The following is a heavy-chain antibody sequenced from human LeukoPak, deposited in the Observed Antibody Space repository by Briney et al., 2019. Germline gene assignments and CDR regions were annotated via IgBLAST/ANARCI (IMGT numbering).Heavy chain of an antibody. CDR3: ARVMGNYASDY. Sequence: NPGGSLRLSCAASGFSFSDYYMSWIRQAPGKGLELVSYISSSGDTMSYADSVKGRFTISRDNAKNSLYLQMSSLRAEDAAIYYCARVMGNYASDYWGQGALVTVSS. V-gene: IGHV3-11*04. CDR1: GFSFSDYY. J-gene: IGHJ4*02. CDR2: ISSSGDTM. D-gene: IGHD1-7*01.